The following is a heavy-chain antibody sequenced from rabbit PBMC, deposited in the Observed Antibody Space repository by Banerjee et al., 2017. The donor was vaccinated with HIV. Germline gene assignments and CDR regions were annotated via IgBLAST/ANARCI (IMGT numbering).Heavy chain of an antibody. CDR2: IATGSGGST. D-gene: IGHD2-1*01. CDR1: GFSFSSTYR. Sequence: QEQLVESGGGLVQPEGSLTLTCTASGFSFSSTYRLCWVRQAPGKGLEWIGCIATGSGGSTYYASWAKGRFTISKTSSPTVTLQMTSLIAADTATYFCARDVAGNGVIGRLDLWGQGTLVTVS. V-gene: IGHV1S45*01. CDR3: ARDVAGNGVIGRLDL. J-gene: IGHJ3*01.